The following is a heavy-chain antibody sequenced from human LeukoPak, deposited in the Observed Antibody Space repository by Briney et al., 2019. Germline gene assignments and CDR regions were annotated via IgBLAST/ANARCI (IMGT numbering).Heavy chain of an antibody. CDR2: ITWNTDTI. CDR1: GFTFDDYA. CDR3: AKDISVGATPYYFDS. V-gene: IGHV3-9*01. Sequence: GRSLRLSCAASGFTFDDYAMHWVRQAPGKGLEWISGITWNTDTICYADSVMGRFAISRDNAKNSLYLQMNSLRAEDTALYYCAKDISVGATPYYFDSWGQGTLVTVSS. D-gene: IGHD1-26*01. J-gene: IGHJ4*02.